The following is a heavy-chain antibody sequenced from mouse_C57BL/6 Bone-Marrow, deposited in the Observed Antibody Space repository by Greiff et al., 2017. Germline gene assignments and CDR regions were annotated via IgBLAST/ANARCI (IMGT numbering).Heavy chain of an antibody. D-gene: IGHD3-2*02. CDR2: INPNNGGT. CDR1: GYTFTDYY. V-gene: IGHV1-26*01. J-gene: IGHJ3*01. CDR3: ARGTAQATTWFAY. Sequence: VQLQQSGPELVKPGASVKISCKASGYTFTDYYMNWVKQSHGQSLEWIGDINPNNGGTSYNQKFKGKATLTVDKSSSTAYMELRSLTSEDSAVYYCARGTAQATTWFAYWGQGTLVTVSA.